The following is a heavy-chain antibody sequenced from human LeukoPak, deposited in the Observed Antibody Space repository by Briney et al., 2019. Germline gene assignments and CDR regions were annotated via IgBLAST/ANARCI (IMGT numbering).Heavy chain of an antibody. J-gene: IGHJ4*02. D-gene: IGHD3-3*01. V-gene: IGHV4-34*01. CDR1: GGSFSGYY. Sequence: SETLSHTCAVYGGSFSGYYWSWIRQPPGKGLEWIGEINHSGSTNYNPSLKSRVTISVDTSKNQFSLKLSSVTAADTAVYYCARGRYYDFWSGYYLFDYWGQGTLVTVSS. CDR3: ARGRYYDFWSGYYLFDY. CDR2: INHSGST.